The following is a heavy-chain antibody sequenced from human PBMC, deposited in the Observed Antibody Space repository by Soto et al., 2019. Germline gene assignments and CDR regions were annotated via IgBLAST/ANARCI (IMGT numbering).Heavy chain of an antibody. CDR3: AKGGSATLITTAGTDNRFDP. J-gene: IGHJ5*02. CDR2: LSWSGGHI. V-gene: IGHV3-9*01. D-gene: IGHD6-13*01. CDR1: GFTFDDYA. Sequence: EVQLVESGGGLVQPGRSLRLSCAAAGFTFDDYAMYWVRQAPGRGLEGVSALSWSGGHIAYADSVKGRFTISRDNAKSFLYLQMNSLRVEDSALYYCAKGGSATLITTAGTDNRFDPWGQGTLVTVSS.